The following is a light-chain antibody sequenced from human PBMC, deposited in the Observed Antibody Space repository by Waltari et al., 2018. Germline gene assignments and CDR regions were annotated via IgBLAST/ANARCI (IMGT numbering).Light chain of an antibody. Sequence: QSVLTQPPSVSGAPGQRVTISCTGSSSNIGASYDVHWYQHFPRTAPTLLIYGNNNRPSGVPDRFSGSKSGTSASLAITGLHAEDEADYYCQSCDSSLSGSFVFGTGTKVTVL. CDR2: GNN. CDR3: QSCDSSLSGSFV. V-gene: IGLV1-40*01. CDR1: SSNIGASYD. J-gene: IGLJ1*01.